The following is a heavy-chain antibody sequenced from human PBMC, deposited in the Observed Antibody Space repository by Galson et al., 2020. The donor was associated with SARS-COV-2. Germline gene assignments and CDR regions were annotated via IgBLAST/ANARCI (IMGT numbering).Heavy chain of an antibody. V-gene: IGHV3-30-3*01. D-gene: IGHD5-18*01. J-gene: IGHJ4*02. Sequence: GGSLRLPCAASGFTFTTYNMHWVRQAPGRGLEWVAVISNDGSNKYYADSVKGRFTISRDNSKNTLFLQLNSLRGDDTAVYYCAREAFPEGAETALVRLFGMSVTTEKVFDYWGQGTLVTVSS. CDR2: ISNDGSNK. CDR3: AREAFPEGAETALVRLFGMSVTTEKVFDY. CDR1: GFTFTTYN.